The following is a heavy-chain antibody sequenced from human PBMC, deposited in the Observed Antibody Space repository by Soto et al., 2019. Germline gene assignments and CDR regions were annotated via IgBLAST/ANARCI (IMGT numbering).Heavy chain of an antibody. CDR2: VYYTGST. CDR3: ARSIAVPSGHIDH. J-gene: IGHJ4*02. V-gene: IGHV4-59*01. Sequence: QVQLQESGPGLVKPSETLSLTCRVSGGSMSGYYCSWVRLAHGKGLEWIGYVYYTGSTNYNPSLQSRVSISVETSNKHFSLSLSLVTAADTAVYFCARSIAVPSGHIDHWGQGIRVTISS. D-gene: IGHD6-6*01. CDR1: GGSMSGYY.